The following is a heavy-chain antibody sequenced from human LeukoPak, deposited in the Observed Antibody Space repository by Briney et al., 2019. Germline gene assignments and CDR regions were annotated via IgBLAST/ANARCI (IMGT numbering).Heavy chain of an antibody. Sequence: ASVKVSCKASVYTFTSYSISSVRQAPGQGPEWMGWMSAYNGNTIYAQKVKGRVTMTTDTSTSTAYMELRSLKSDDTAVYYCARASYCSDGSCYSDYWGQGTLVTVSS. V-gene: IGHV1-18*01. CDR3: ARASYCSDGSCYSDY. CDR1: VYTFTSYS. D-gene: IGHD2-15*01. CDR2: MSAYNGNT. J-gene: IGHJ4*02.